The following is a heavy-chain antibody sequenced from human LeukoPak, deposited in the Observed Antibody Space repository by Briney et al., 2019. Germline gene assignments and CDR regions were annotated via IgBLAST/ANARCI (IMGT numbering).Heavy chain of an antibody. Sequence: SETLSLTCAVYGGSFSGYYWSWIRQPPGKGLEWIGDINHSGSTNYTPSLKSRVTISVDTSKNQFSLKLSSVTAADTAVYYCARGVSVSPHFDYWGQGTLVTVSS. V-gene: IGHV4-34*01. D-gene: IGHD3-10*01. CDR1: GGSFSGYY. J-gene: IGHJ4*02. CDR3: ARGVSVSPHFDY. CDR2: INHSGST.